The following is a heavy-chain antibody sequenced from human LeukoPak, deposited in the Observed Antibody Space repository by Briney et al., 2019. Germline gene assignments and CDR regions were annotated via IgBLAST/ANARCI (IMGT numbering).Heavy chain of an antibody. J-gene: IGHJ4*02. V-gene: IGHV4-34*01. CDR1: GGSFSGYY. Sequence: SETLPLTCAVYGGSFSGYYWSWIRQPPGKGLEWIGEINHSGSTNYNPSLKSRVTISVDTSKNQFSLKLSSVTAADTAVYYCARARARYSRTDYWGQGTLVTVSS. CDR2: INHSGST. D-gene: IGHD6-13*01. CDR3: ARARARYSRTDY.